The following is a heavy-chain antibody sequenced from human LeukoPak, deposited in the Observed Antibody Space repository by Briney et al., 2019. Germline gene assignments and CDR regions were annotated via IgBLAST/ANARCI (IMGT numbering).Heavy chain of an antibody. Sequence: ASVTVSCKASGYTFTSYGISWVRQAPGQGLEGMGWISAYNGNTNYAQKLQGRVTMTTDTSTSTAYMELRSLRSDDTAVYYCARGDDFWSGYPFDYWGQGTLVTVSS. J-gene: IGHJ4*02. D-gene: IGHD3-3*01. CDR3: ARGDDFWSGYPFDY. V-gene: IGHV1-18*01. CDR1: GYTFTSYG. CDR2: ISAYNGNT.